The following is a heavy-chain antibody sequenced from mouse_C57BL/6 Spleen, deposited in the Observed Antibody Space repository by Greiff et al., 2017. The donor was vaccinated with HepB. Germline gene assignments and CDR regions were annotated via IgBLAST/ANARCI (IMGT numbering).Heavy chain of an antibody. CDR2: IRSKSNNYAT. CDR1: GFSFNTYA. D-gene: IGHD4-1*01. Sequence: EVKLVESGGGLVQPKGSLKLSCAASGFSFNTYAMNWVRQAPGKGLEWVARIRSKSNNYATYYADSVKDRFTISRDDTESMLYLQMNNLKIEDTAMDDCVSPSRANWYYAMDYWGQGTSVTVSS. J-gene: IGHJ4*01. V-gene: IGHV10-1*01. CDR3: VSPSRANWYYAMDY.